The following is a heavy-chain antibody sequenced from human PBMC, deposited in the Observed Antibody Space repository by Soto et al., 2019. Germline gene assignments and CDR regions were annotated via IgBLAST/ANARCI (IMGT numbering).Heavy chain of an antibody. CDR3: ATAEVDY. J-gene: IGHJ4*02. Sequence: GGSLRLSCAASGFTFGNSWMHWVRQAPGEGLEWVSRMNSDGSTTNYADSVKGRFTVSRDNAKNTLYLQMNSLRAEDTAIYYCATAEVDYWGPGTLVTVSS. CDR1: GFTFGNSW. CDR2: MNSDGSTT. V-gene: IGHV3-74*01.